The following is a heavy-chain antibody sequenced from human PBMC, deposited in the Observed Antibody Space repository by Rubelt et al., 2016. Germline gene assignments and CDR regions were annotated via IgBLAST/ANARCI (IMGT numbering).Heavy chain of an antibody. D-gene: IGHD2-8*01. CDR2: ISRSSSYI. Sequence: EVQLLESGGDLVQPGGSLRLSCAASGFTFSSYSMNWVRQAPGKGLEWVSSISRSSSYIYYADSVKGRFTISRVNAKNSLYLQMNSLRAEDTAVYYCAWASGYCTNGICYIDYWGQGTLVTVSS. CDR1: GFTFSSYS. V-gene: IGHV3-21*01. J-gene: IGHJ4*02. CDR3: AWASGYCTNGICYIDY.